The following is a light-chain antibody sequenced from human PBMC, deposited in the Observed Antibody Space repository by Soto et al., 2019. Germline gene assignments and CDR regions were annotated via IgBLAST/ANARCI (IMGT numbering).Light chain of an antibody. V-gene: IGKV1-9*01. Sequence: IQLTQSPSSLSASVGDRVTITCRASQGISSYLAWYQQKPGKDPKLLIYAASTLPSGVPSRFSGSGSGTSFTLTISSLQPEDFATYYWQQLNSYPRTFGLGTKVDIK. CDR2: AAS. CDR3: QQLNSYPRT. CDR1: QGISSY. J-gene: IGKJ3*01.